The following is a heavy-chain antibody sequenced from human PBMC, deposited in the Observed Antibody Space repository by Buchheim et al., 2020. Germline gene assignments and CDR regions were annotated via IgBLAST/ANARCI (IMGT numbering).Heavy chain of an antibody. CDR1: GFTFSSYG. CDR3: AKESAMGDTAMAYFDY. J-gene: IGHJ4*02. Sequence: QVQLVESGGGVVQPGRSLRLSCAASGFTFSSYGMHWVRQAPGKGLEWVAGISYDGSNKYYADSVKGRFTISRENYKNTTYLQMNSLRAEDTAGYYCAKESAMGDTAMAYFDYWGQGTL. CDR2: ISYDGSNK. V-gene: IGHV3-30*18. D-gene: IGHD5-18*01.